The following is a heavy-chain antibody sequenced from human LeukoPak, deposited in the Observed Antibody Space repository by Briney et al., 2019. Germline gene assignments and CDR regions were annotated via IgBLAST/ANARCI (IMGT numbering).Heavy chain of an antibody. V-gene: IGHV3-48*03. Sequence: PGGSLRLSCAASGFTFSSYEMNWVRQAPGKGLEWVSYISSSGSTIYYADSVKGRFTISRDNAKNSLYLQMNSLRAGDTAVYYCARVMRDWNTYDYWGQGTLVTVSS. D-gene: IGHD1/OR15-1a*01. CDR1: GFTFSSYE. CDR2: ISSSGSTI. J-gene: IGHJ4*02. CDR3: ARVMRDWNTYDY.